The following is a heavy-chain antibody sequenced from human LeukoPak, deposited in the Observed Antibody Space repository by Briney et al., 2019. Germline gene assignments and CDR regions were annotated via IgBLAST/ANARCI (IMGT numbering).Heavy chain of an antibody. CDR1: GYTFTTYG. CDR3: AREPRDGYNFAEAFDI. J-gene: IGHJ3*02. V-gene: IGHV1-18*01. Sequence: ASVKVSCKASGYTFTTYGISWVRQAPGHGLEWMGWISAHNGDTKVAEKFQGRVILTTDTPTTTANMELRSLRSDDTAVYYCAREPRDGYNFAEAFDIWGQGTMVTVSS. D-gene: IGHD5-24*01. CDR2: ISAHNGDT.